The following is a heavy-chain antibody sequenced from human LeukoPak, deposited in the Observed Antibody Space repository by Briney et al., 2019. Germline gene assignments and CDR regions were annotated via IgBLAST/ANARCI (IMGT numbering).Heavy chain of an antibody. D-gene: IGHD3-22*01. CDR2: MIPIFDTP. CDR1: GGTFSRFA. V-gene: IGHV1-69*06. Sequence: EASVTVSFKASGGTFSRFAISWVRQAPGQGLEWMGGMIPIFDTPNYAQRFQGRVTIIADKSTSTAYMELSSLRSEDTAVFYCAILAYYDSSGYYPSTDYWGQGTLVTVSS. J-gene: IGHJ4*02. CDR3: AILAYYDSSGYYPSTDY.